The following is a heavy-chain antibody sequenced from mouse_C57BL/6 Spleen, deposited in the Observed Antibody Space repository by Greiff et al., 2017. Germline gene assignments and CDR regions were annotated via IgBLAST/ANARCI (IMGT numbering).Heavy chain of an antibody. Sequence: EVQLQQSGAELVRPGASVKLSCTASGFNIKDDYMHWVKQRPEQGLEWIGWIDPENGDTEYASKFQGKATITADTSSNTAYLQLSSLTSEDTAVYYCTTDYYYGSSYVGFYAMDYWGQGTSVTVSS. V-gene: IGHV14-4*01. CDR2: IDPENGDT. CDR3: TTDYYYGSSYVGFYAMDY. CDR1: GFNIKDDY. J-gene: IGHJ4*01. D-gene: IGHD1-1*01.